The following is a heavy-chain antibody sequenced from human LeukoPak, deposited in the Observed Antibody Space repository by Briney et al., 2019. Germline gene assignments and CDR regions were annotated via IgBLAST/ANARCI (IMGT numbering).Heavy chain of an antibody. CDR1: GGSISSGSYY. CDR3: ATTPSGYYTR. J-gene: IGHJ4*02. D-gene: IGHD3-3*01. CDR2: IYTSGST. Sequence: PSETLSLTCTVSGGSISSGSYYWSWIRQPAGKGLEWIGRIYTSGSTNYNPSLKSRVTISVDTSKNQFSLKLSSVTAADTAVYYCATTPSGYYTRWGQGTLVTASS. V-gene: IGHV4-61*02.